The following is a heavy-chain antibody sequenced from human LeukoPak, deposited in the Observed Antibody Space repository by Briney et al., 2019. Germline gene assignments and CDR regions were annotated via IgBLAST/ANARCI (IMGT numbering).Heavy chain of an antibody. D-gene: IGHD2-8*01. CDR3: ALAPNSNWFDF. CDR2: IHYSGSS. Sequence: SETLSLTCTVSVDSTSDFYWNWLRQSPGKVLEWIGNIHYSGSSVYNPSLKSRVTISIDTSRIQFFLKLNSVTAADTAVYFCALAPNSNWFDFWGPGTLVTVSS. CDR1: VDSTSDFY. J-gene: IGHJ5*01. V-gene: IGHV4-59*03.